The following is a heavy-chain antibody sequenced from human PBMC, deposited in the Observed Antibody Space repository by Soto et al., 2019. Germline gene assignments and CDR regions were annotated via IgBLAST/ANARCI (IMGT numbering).Heavy chain of an antibody. V-gene: IGHV4-34*01. CDR2: INHTGGT. Sequence: PSETLSLTCAVYGGSANGYYWNWIRQPPGKGLEWTGEINHTGGTHYNPSLKSRVTMSVDTSKNQFSLRLSSVTAADTAIYYCATRITVFGLLIPPFDPWGQGTQVTVSS. CDR3: ATRITVFGLLIPPFDP. CDR1: GGSANGYY. J-gene: IGHJ5*02. D-gene: IGHD3-3*01.